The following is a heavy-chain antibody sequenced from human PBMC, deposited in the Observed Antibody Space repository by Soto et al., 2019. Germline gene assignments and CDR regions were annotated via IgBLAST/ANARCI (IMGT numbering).Heavy chain of an antibody. CDR2: IYYSGST. V-gene: IGHV4-59*01. Sequence: QVQLQESGPGLVKPSETLSLTCTVSGGSISSYYWSWIRQPPGKGLEWIGYIYYSGSTNYNPSLKSRVTISVDTSKNQFSLKLSSVTAADTAVYYGARGLYGDYVPLGYWGQGTLVTVSS. CDR1: GGSISSYY. D-gene: IGHD4-17*01. CDR3: ARGLYGDYVPLGY. J-gene: IGHJ4*02.